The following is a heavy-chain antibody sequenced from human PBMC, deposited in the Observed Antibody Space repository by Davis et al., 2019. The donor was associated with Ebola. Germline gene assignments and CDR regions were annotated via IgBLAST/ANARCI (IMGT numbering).Heavy chain of an antibody. J-gene: IGHJ6*02. V-gene: IGHV3-23*01. CDR2: ICGSGGRT. D-gene: IGHD5-12*01. Sequence: PSETLSLTCAVSAFTFSSYSFNRVRYSPGTGRGWVSLICGSGGRTYYEDPVKGRFTITRDNSKNTLYLQMNSLRADDTAVYYCAGYSGYDEGDYYYYYGMNVWGQGTTISVSS. CDR3: AGYSGYDEGDYYYYYGMNV. CDR1: AFTFSSYS.